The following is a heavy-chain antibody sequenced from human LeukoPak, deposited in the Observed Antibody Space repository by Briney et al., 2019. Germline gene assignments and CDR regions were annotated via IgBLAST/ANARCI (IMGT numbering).Heavy chain of an antibody. CDR1: GYTFTAYF. D-gene: IGHD6-19*01. Sequence: GASVKVSCKASGYTFTAYFMHWVRQAPGQGLEWMGRVNPNSGVTNSIQKFQGRVTMIRDTSISTAYMELSGLRSDDTAVYYCARQWLPNGYFDYWGQGTLVTVSS. V-gene: IGHV1-2*06. CDR3: ARQWLPNGYFDY. CDR2: VNPNSGVT. J-gene: IGHJ4*02.